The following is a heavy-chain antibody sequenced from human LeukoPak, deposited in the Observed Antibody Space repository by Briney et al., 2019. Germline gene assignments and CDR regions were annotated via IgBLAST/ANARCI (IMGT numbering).Heavy chain of an antibody. J-gene: IGHJ5*02. CDR3: TFLIAVAGNWFDP. D-gene: IGHD6-19*01. CDR2: IRSKANSYAT. CDR1: GFTFSSYG. Sequence: GGSLRLSCAASGFTFSSYGMHWVRQASGKGLEWVGRIRSKANSYATAYAASVKGRLTISRDDSKNTAYLQMNSLKTEDTAVYYCTFLIAVAGNWFDPWGQGTLVTVSS. V-gene: IGHV3-73*01.